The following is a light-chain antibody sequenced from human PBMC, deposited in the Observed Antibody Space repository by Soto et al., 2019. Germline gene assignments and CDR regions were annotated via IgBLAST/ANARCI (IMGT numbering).Light chain of an antibody. CDR2: AAS. CDR3: QKYNSAPQT. V-gene: IGKV1-27*01. Sequence: DIQMTQSPSSLSASVGDRVTITCRASQGISNYLAWYQQKPGKVPKLLIYAASTLQSGVPSRFSGSGSGTDFTLTISRLQPEDVATYYCQKYNSAPQTFGQGTKVEI. CDR1: QGISNY. J-gene: IGKJ1*01.